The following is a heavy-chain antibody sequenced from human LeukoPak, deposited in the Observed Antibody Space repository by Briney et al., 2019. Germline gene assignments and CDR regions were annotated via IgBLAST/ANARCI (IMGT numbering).Heavy chain of an antibody. CDR1: GFTFSSYW. J-gene: IGHJ4*02. CDR3: ARGRYCSGGSCYWAFDY. Sequence: SGGSLRLSCAASGFTFSSYWMSWVRQAPGEGLEWVANIKQDGSEKYYVDSVKGRFTISRDNAKNSLYLQMNSLRAEDTAVYYCARGRYCSGGSCYWAFDYWGQGTLVTVSS. D-gene: IGHD2-15*01. CDR2: IKQDGSEK. V-gene: IGHV3-7*01.